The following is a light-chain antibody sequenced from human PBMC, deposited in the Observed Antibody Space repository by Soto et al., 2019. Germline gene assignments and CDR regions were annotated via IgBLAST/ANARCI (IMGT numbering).Light chain of an antibody. CDR3: QVWDKDHPPYV. J-gene: IGLJ1*01. V-gene: IGLV3-21*02. Sequence: SYALTQPPSVSGAPGQTATITCVGDNVGLKSVHWYQQKPGQAPVLVVYDDSDRPSEIPERFSGSNSGNTATLTISRVEAGDEADYFCQVWDKDHPPYVFGPGAKVTVL. CDR1: NVGLKS. CDR2: DDS.